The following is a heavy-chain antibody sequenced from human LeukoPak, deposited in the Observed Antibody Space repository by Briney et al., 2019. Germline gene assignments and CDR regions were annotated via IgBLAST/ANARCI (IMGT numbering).Heavy chain of an antibody. CDR3: ARLGPLRYFDWLLETSNFDY. CDR1: GGSFSGYY. V-gene: IGHV4-34*01. Sequence: PSETLSLTCAVYGGSFSGYYWGWIRQPPGKGLEWIGEINHSGSTNYNPSLKSRATISVDTSKNQFSLKLSSVTAADTAVYYCARLGPLRYFDWLLETSNFDYWGQGTLVTVSS. CDR2: INHSGST. J-gene: IGHJ4*02. D-gene: IGHD3-9*01.